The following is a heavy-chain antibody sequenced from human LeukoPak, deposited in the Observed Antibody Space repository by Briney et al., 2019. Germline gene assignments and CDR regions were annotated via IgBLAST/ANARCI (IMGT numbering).Heavy chain of an antibody. Sequence: GGSLTLSCSASGFTLSSYSIDWVRQAPGKGLEWVSFISSGSSTISYADSVKGRFTVSRENAKNSLYLQMSSLRAEDTAVYYCARACSSFRCWSRAGVYASDNWGQGTMVTVSS. CDR2: ISSGSSTI. V-gene: IGHV3-21*01. D-gene: IGHD2-2*01. CDR1: GFTLSSYS. CDR3: ARACSSFRCWSRAGVYASDN. J-gene: IGHJ3*02.